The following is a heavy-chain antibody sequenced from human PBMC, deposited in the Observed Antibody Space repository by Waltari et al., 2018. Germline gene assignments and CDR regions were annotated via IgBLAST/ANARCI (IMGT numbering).Heavy chain of an antibody. Sequence: QVQLVQSGAEVKKPGSSVKVSCKASGGTFTSYAISRVRPAPGQGPEWMGGIIPIFGTANYAQKFQGRVTITADESTSTAYMELSSLRSEDTAVYYCARDLSVLEVVPAAGADAFDIWGQGTMVTVSS. CDR3: ARDLSVLEVVPAAGADAFDI. J-gene: IGHJ3*02. D-gene: IGHD2-2*01. V-gene: IGHV1-69*12. CDR1: GGTFTSYA. CDR2: IIPIFGTA.